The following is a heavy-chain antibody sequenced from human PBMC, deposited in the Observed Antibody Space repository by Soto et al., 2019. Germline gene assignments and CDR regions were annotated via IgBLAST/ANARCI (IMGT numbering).Heavy chain of an antibody. Sequence: PGGSLRRSCRASGFTLRNYAMAWVRQAPGKGLEWVSTLIGGHYGTAYSYSVKGRFTVSRDNSKNCLYLQMNSLGVEDTAMYFCAKGKSTGDIDWFDPWGQGSLVTVSS. D-gene: IGHD3-10*01. CDR3: AKGKSTGDIDWFDP. CDR2: LIGGHYGT. J-gene: IGHJ5*02. V-gene: IGHV3-23*01. CDR1: GFTLRNYA.